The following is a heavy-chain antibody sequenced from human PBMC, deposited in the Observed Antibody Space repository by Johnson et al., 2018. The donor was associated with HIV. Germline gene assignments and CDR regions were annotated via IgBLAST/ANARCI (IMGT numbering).Heavy chain of an antibody. CDR1: GFTFSSYG. V-gene: IGHV3-30*02. J-gene: IGHJ3*01. CDR2: IRYDGSNK. CDR3: VREGPSERAGFDF. Sequence: QVQLVESGGGVVQPGGSLRLSCAASGFTFSSYGMHWVRQAPGKGLEWVAFIRYDGSNKYYADSVKGRFTISRDNSKNTLYLQINSLRAEDTAVYLCVREGPSERAGFDFWGQGTSVTVSS.